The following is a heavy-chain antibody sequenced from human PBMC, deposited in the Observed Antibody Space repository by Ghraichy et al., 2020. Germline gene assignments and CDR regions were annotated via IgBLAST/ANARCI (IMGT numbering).Heavy chain of an antibody. J-gene: IGHJ4*02. CDR1: GFTVSNNY. V-gene: IGHV3-66*01. CDR3: ARGGGVNAGY. CDR2: IYSGGST. Sequence: CAASGFTVSNNYMTWVRQAPGKGLEWVSLIYSGGSTNYADSVKGRFTISRDNSKNTVYLQMNSLRAEDTAVYYCARGGGVNAGYWGQGTLVTVS. D-gene: IGHD2-8*01.